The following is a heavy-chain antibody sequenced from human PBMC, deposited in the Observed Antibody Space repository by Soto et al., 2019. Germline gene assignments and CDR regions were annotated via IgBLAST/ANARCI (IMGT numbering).Heavy chain of an antibody. CDR3: ASELAAAGTNYYYGMDV. V-gene: IGHV5-51*01. D-gene: IGHD6-13*01. Sequence: PGESLKISCKGSGDSFSNYWIAWVRQMPGKGLEWMGIIYPGDSDTRYSPSFQGQVTISADKSISTAYLQWSSLKASDNAMYYCASELAAAGTNYYYGMDVWGQGTTVTVSS. J-gene: IGHJ6*02. CDR1: GDSFSNYW. CDR2: IYPGDSDT.